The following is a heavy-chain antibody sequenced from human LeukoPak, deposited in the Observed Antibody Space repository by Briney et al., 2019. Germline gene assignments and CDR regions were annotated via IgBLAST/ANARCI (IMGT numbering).Heavy chain of an antibody. V-gene: IGHV3-21*01. CDR1: GFTFSSYS. D-gene: IGHD6-19*01. CDR2: ISSSSSYI. Sequence: GGSLRLSCAASGFTFSSYSMNWVRQAPGKGLEWVSSISSSSSYIYYADSVKGRFTISRDNAKNSLYLQMNSLRAEDTAVYYCARVGAVAGPRDYWGQGTLVTVSS. J-gene: IGHJ4*02. CDR3: ARVGAVAGPRDY.